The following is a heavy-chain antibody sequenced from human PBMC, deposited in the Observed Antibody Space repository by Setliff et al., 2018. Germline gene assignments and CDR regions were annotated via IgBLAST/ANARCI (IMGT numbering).Heavy chain of an antibody. V-gene: IGHV4-34*01. CDR2: INHSGST. CDR3: ARGGRYSSSWYFTEYFRD. D-gene: IGHD6-13*01. Sequence: PSETLSLTCAVYGGSFSGYYWSWTRQPPGKGLEWIGEINHSGSTNYNPSLKSRVTISVDTSKNQISLKLSSVTAADTAVYYCARGGRYSSSWYFTEYFRDWGQGTLVTVSS. CDR1: GGSFSGYY. J-gene: IGHJ1*01.